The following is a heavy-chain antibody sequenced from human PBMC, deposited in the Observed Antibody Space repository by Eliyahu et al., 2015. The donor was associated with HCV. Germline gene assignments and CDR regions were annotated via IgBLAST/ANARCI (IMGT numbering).Heavy chain of an antibody. D-gene: IGHD3-3*01. Sequence: QVQLQESGPGLVKPSEPLSLTCXVSGGSISSYHWSWXRQPPGKGLEWIGYIYYSGSTNYNPSLKSRVTISVDTSKNQFSLKLSSVTAADTAVYYCARDFWGGYQYGMDVWGQGTTVTVSS. CDR1: GGSISSYH. J-gene: IGHJ6*02. V-gene: IGHV4-59*01. CDR3: ARDFWGGYQYGMDV. CDR2: IYYSGST.